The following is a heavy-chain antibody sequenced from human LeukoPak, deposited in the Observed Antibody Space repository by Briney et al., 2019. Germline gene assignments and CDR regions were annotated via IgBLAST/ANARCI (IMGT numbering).Heavy chain of an antibody. J-gene: IGHJ4*02. Sequence: PGGSLRLSCAPSGFTPRSYNMNWVRQAPGKGLEWVSSITSSSYIYYADSVKGRFTISRDNAKNSLYLQMNSLRAEDTAVYYCARKHDYGGNRIVYWGQRTLGTVSS. CDR3: ARKHDYGGNRIVY. CDR1: GFTPRSYN. V-gene: IGHV3-21*01. D-gene: IGHD4-23*01. CDR2: ITSSSYI.